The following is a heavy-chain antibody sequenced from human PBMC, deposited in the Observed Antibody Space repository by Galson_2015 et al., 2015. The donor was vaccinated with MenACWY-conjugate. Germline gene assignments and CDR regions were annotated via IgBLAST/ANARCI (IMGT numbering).Heavy chain of an antibody. Sequence: ALILGGAAAEFTCGYYCMTGGGQAPGKGLEWVSIIKKDGSEKYYVDSVKGRFTVSRDNAKNSMSLEMNSLRVEDTAVYSCARGHYGMDVWGQGTTVTVSS. J-gene: IGHJ6*02. V-gene: IGHV3-7*03. CDR3: ARGHYGMDV. CDR2: IKKDGSEK. CDR1: EFTCGYYC.